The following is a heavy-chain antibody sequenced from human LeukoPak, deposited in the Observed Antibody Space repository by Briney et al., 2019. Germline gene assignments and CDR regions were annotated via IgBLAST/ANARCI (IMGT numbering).Heavy chain of an antibody. CDR1: GFTFSSYG. Sequence: GGSLRLSCAASGFTFSSYGMHWVRQAPGKGLEWVAVISYDGSNKYYADSVRGRFTISRDNSRNTLYLQMNSLRDEDTAVYYCARGDYYDNSCYPPRDYWGQGTLVTVSS. D-gene: IGHD3-22*01. CDR3: ARGDYYDNSCYPPRDY. J-gene: IGHJ4*02. V-gene: IGHV3-30*19. CDR2: ISYDGSNK.